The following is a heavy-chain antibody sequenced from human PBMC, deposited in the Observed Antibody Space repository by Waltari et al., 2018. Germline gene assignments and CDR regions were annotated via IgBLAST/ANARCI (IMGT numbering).Heavy chain of an antibody. J-gene: IGHJ3*02. CDR2: ISGSGGST. CDR1: GFTFSSYA. V-gene: IGHV3-23*01. CDR3: ARDEWGAFDI. D-gene: IGHD1-26*01. Sequence: EVQLLESGGGLVQPGGSLRLSCAASGFTFSSYAMSWVRQAPGKGLEWVSAISGSGGSTYYADAVKGRFTSARDNAKNSLYLQMNSLRAEDTAVYYCARDEWGAFDIWGQGTMVTVSS.